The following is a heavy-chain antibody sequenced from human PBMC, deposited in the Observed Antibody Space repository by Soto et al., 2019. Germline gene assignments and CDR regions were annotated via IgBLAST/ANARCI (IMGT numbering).Heavy chain of an antibody. Sequence: GSLRLSCAGSGFTFTDYSMIWVRQAPGKGLEWISYMSSTSNIAYYVDSVNGRFTTSRDNDKNSLYLQMNSLRDEDTAVYCCASCYGDYEFPCEYWGQGTLVTVSS. J-gene: IGHJ4*02. V-gene: IGHV3-48*02. CDR1: GFTFTDYS. D-gene: IGHD4-17*01. CDR3: ASCYGDYEFPCEY. CDR2: MSSTSNIA.